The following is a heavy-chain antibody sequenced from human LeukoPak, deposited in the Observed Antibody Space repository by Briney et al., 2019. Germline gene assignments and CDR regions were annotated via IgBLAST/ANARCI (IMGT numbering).Heavy chain of an antibody. Sequence: GGSLRLSCAASGFTLSSYAMSWVRQAPGKGLEWVSAISGSGGSTYYADSVKGRFTISRDNSKNTLYLQMNSLRAEDTAVYYCAKGAAAGLYYYGMDVWGKGTTVTVSS. D-gene: IGHD6-13*01. V-gene: IGHV3-23*01. J-gene: IGHJ6*04. CDR2: ISGSGGST. CDR1: GFTLSSYA. CDR3: AKGAAAGLYYYGMDV.